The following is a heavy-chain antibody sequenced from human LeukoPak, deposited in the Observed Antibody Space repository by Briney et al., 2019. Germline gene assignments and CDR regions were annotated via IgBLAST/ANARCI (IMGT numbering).Heavy chain of an antibody. CDR3: AREDVYDY. CDR2: MNPNSGNT. D-gene: IGHD3-16*01. V-gene: IGHV1-8*02. CDR1: GGTFNSYA. Sequence: GASVKVSCKASGGTFNSYAISWVRQAPGQGLEWMGWMNPNSGNTGYAQKFQGRVTMTRNTSISTAYMELSSLRSEDTAVYYCAREDVYDYWGQGTLVTVSS. J-gene: IGHJ4*02.